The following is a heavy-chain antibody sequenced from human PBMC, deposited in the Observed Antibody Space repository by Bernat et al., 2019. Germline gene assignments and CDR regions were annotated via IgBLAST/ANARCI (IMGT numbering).Heavy chain of an antibody. Sequence: QVQLQESGPGLVKPSQTLSLTCTVSGGSISSGGYYWSWIRQHPGKGLEWIGYIYYSGSTYYNPSLKSRVTISVDTSKNQFSLKLSSVTAADTAVYYCARAAQGGYLRRNWFDPWGQGTLVTVSS. D-gene: IGHD3-22*01. CDR3: ARAAQGGYLRRNWFDP. J-gene: IGHJ5*02. V-gene: IGHV4-31*03. CDR1: GGSISSGGYY. CDR2: IYYSGST.